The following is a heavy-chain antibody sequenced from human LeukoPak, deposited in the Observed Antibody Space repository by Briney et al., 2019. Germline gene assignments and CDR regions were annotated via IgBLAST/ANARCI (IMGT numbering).Heavy chain of an antibody. CDR3: ASVLLWFGESHDAFDI. CDR2: MSPNSGNT. J-gene: IGHJ3*02. V-gene: IGHV1-8*01. Sequence: ASVKVSCKASGYTFTSYDINWVRQATGQGLEWMGWMSPNSGNTGYAQKFQGRVTMTRNTSISTAYMELSSLRSEDTAVYYCASVLLWFGESHDAFDIWGQGTMVTVSS. D-gene: IGHD3-10*01. CDR1: GYTFTSYD.